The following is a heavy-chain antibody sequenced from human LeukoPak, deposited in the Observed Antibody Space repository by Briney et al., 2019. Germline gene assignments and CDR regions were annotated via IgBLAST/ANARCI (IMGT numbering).Heavy chain of an antibody. D-gene: IGHD6-13*01. V-gene: IGHV4-59*01. Sequence: SETLSLTCTVSGGSISSYYWSWIRQPPGKGLEWIGYIYYSGSTNYNPSLKSRVTISVDTSKNQFSLKLSSVTAADTAVYYCARDNIPVAGTGLSWFDPWGQGTLVTVSS. CDR1: GGSISSYY. CDR3: ARDNIPVAGTGLSWFDP. J-gene: IGHJ5*02. CDR2: IYYSGST.